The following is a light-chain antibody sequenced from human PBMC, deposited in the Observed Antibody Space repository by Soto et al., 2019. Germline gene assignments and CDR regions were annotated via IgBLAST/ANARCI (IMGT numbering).Light chain of an antibody. Sequence: DIQMTQSPSSLSASVEDRVIITCRASQSISKHLNWYQQKPGKAPKLLIFAASSLQSGVHSRFSGSRSGPEFTLTISSLQPEDFATYYGKQSYSSPPTFGQGTKVESK. CDR1: QSISKH. J-gene: IGKJ1*01. CDR3: KQSYSSPPT. V-gene: IGKV1-39*01. CDR2: AAS.